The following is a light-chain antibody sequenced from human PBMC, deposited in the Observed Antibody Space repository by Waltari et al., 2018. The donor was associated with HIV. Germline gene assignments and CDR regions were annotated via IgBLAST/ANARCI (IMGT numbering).Light chain of an antibody. Sequence: HSVLTQPPAVSAAQGQQVTISCSGTTSNLRNNFFCWYQKLPGTDPKLLIFDNHKRPSGVSDRFSASKSATSATLDITGLHTGDEAEYYCGTWDTSLNAGVFGGGTKVSVL. J-gene: IGLJ2*01. CDR2: DNH. V-gene: IGLV1-51*01. CDR3: GTWDTSLNAGV. CDR1: TSNLRNNF.